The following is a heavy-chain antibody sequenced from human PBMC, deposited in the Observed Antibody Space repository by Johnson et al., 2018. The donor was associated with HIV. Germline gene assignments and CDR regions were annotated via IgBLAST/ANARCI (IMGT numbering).Heavy chain of an antibody. CDR1: GFTFSRYW. J-gene: IGHJ3*02. V-gene: IGHV3-7*01. CDR2: IKQDGSEK. CDR3: ARVNTYYHYGDAFDI. Sequence: VQLVESGGGVVQPGGSLRLSCAASGFTFSRYWMSWVRQAPGKGLEWVANIKQDGSEKYYVDSMKGRFTISRDNDKNSLYLQMNSLRAEDTAVYYCARVNTYYHYGDAFDIWGQGTMVTVSS. D-gene: IGHD3-10*01.